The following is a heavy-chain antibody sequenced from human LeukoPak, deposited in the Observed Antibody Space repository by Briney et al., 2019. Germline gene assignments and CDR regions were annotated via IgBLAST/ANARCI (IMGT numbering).Heavy chain of an antibody. D-gene: IGHD3-22*01. CDR1: GFAFCSYE. CDR2: ISSSGSTI. V-gene: IGHV3-48*03. CDR3: ASLVVISAFDI. Sequence: GGSLRLSCAASGFAFCSYEMNWVRQAPGKGLEWVSYISSSGSTIYYADSVKGRFTISRDNAKNSLYLQMNSLRAEDTAVYYCASLVVISAFDIWGQGTMVTVSS. J-gene: IGHJ3*02.